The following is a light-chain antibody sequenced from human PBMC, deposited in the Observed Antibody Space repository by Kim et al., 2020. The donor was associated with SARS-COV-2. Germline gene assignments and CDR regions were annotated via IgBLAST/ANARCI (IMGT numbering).Light chain of an antibody. V-gene: IGLV3-21*04. Sequence: SYELTQPPSVSVAPGKTARITCGGNNIGSKSVHWYQQKPGQAPVLVIYYDSDRPSGIPERFSGSNSGNTATLTLSRVEAGDEADYYCQVWDSSSYHVVFG. CDR2: YDS. CDR1: NIGSKS. J-gene: IGLJ2*01. CDR3: QVWDSSSYHVV.